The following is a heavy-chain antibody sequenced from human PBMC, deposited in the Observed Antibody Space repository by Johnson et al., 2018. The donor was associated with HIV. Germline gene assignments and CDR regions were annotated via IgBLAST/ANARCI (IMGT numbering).Heavy chain of an antibody. Sequence: VQLVESGGGLVQPGRSLRLSCAASGFTFDDYAMHWVRQAPGKGLAWVSGISWNSGSIGYADSVKGRFTISRDNSKNTLYLQMNSPRAEDMAVYYCAKDRGGANSPQAQNAFDIWGQGTMVTVSS. CDR3: AKDRGGANSPQAQNAFDI. J-gene: IGHJ3*02. CDR1: GFTFDDYA. V-gene: IGHV3-9*03. D-gene: IGHD1-26*01. CDR2: ISWNSGSI.